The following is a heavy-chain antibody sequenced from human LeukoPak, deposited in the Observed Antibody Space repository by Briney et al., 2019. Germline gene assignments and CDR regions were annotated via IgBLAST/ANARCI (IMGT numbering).Heavy chain of an antibody. CDR2: INSDGSST. V-gene: IGHV3-74*01. CDR1: GFTFGNYW. Sequence: GGSLRLSCAASGFTFGNYWMPWVRQAPGKGPVWVSRINSDGSSTNYADSVKGRFSISRDNAKNTLYLQMNSLTVEDTAVYYCASTNRLDNWGQGTLVTVSS. CDR3: ASTNRLDN. J-gene: IGHJ4*02. D-gene: IGHD2/OR15-2a*01.